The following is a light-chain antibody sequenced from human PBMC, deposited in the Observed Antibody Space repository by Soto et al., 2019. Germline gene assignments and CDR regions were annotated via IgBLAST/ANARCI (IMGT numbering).Light chain of an antibody. CDR3: QQYGSSAPIT. Sequence: EIVLKQSPATLSLYPGERATLSCRASQSVSSYLAWYQQKPGQAPRLLIYGASIRATGIPDRFSGSGSETDFTLTISRLEPEDFALYYCQQYGSSAPITFGQRTLLEI. CDR2: GAS. V-gene: IGKV3-20*01. J-gene: IGKJ5*01. CDR1: QSVSSY.